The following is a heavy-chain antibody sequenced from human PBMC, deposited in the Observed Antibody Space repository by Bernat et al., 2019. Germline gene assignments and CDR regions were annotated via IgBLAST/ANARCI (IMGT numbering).Heavy chain of an antibody. D-gene: IGHD3-10*01. J-gene: IGHJ4*02. CDR2: ISYDGSNK. CDR3: VRDRYYYGSGLNYYFDY. CDR1: GFTFSSYA. V-gene: IGHV3-30-3*01. Sequence: QVQLVESGGGVVQPGRSLRLSCAASGFTFSSYAMHWVRQAPGKGLEWVAVISYDGSNKYYADSVKGRFTISRDNSKNTLYLQMNSLRAEDTAVYYCVRDRYYYGSGLNYYFDYWGQGTLVTVSS.